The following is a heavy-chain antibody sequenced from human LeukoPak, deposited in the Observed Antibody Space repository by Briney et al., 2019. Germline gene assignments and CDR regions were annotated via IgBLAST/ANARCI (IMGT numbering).Heavy chain of an antibody. CDR2: IYHSGST. V-gene: IGHV4-38-2*02. Sequence: PSETLSLTCTVSGYSISSGYYWGWIRPPPGKGLEWSASIYHSGSTYYNPSLKRRVTISVDTSKNQFSLKLSSVTAADTAVYYCARDVYSSGWTVASWGQGTLVTVSS. CDR1: GYSISSGYY. D-gene: IGHD6-19*01. CDR3: ARDVYSSGWTVAS. J-gene: IGHJ4*02.